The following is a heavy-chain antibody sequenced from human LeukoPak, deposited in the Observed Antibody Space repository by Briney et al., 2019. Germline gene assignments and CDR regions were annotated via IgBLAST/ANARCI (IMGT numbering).Heavy chain of an antibody. J-gene: IGHJ4*02. D-gene: IGHD6-13*01. V-gene: IGHV1-69*05. Sequence: SVKVSCKPSGGTFSSYAISWVRQAPGQGLEWMGGIIPIFGTANYAQKFQGRVTITTDESTSTAYMELSSLRSEDTAVYYCARGRQLEYYFDYWGQGTLVTVSS. CDR2: IIPIFGTA. CDR3: ARGRQLEYYFDY. CDR1: GGTFSSYA.